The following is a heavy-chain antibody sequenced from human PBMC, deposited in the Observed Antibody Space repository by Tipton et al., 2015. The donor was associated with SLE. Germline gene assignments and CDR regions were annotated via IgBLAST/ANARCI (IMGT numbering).Heavy chain of an antibody. CDR1: GFTFSSYA. Sequence: SGFTFSSYAMSWVRQAPGKGLEWVSAISGSGGSTYYADSVKGRFTISRDNSKNTLYLQMNSLRAEDTAVYYCARDAPGYSYAFDIWGQGTMVTVSS. J-gene: IGHJ3*02. D-gene: IGHD5-18*01. CDR3: ARDAPGYSYAFDI. CDR2: ISGSGGST. V-gene: IGHV3-23*01.